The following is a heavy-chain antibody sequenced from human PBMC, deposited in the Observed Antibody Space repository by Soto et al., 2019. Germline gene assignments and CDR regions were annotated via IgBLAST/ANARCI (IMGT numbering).Heavy chain of an antibody. V-gene: IGHV4-28*01. CDR3: ARRMYYDSSGYYRDDAFDI. Sequence: QVQLQESGPGLVKPSDTLSLTCAVSGYSISSSNWWGWIRQPPGKGLEWIGYIYYSGSTYYNPSLKSRVTISVDTSKNQFSLKLSSVTAADTAVYYCARRMYYDSSGYYRDDAFDIWGQGTMVTVSS. CDR1: GYSISSSNW. J-gene: IGHJ3*02. D-gene: IGHD3-22*01. CDR2: IYYSGST.